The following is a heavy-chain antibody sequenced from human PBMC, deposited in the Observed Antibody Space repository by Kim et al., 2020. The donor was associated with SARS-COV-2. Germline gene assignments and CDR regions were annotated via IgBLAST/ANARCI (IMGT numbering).Heavy chain of an antibody. D-gene: IGHD6-13*01. Sequence: ASVKVSCKASGYTFTSYGISWVRQAPGQGLEWMGWISAYNGNTNYAQKLQGRVTMTTDTSTSTAYMELRSLRSDDTAVYYCARINFSSRKLGWFDPWGQGTLVTVSS. CDR1: GYTFTSYG. CDR2: ISAYNGNT. J-gene: IGHJ5*02. CDR3: ARINFSSRKLGWFDP. V-gene: IGHV1-18*04.